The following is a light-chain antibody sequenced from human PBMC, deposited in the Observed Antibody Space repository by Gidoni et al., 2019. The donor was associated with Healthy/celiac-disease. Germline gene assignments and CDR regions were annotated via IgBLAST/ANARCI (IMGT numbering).Light chain of an antibody. CDR2: AAS. CDR3: QQSYSTPFT. V-gene: IGKV1-39*01. Sequence: DIQMTQSPSSLSASVGDRVTITCRASQSISSYLHWYQQKPVKAPKLLIYAASSLQSGVPSRFSGSGSGTDFTLTISSLQPEDFATYYCQQSYSTPFTFGPXTKVDIK. J-gene: IGKJ3*01. CDR1: QSISSY.